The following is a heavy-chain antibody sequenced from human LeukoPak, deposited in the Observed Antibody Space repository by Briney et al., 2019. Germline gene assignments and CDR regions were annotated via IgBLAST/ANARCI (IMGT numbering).Heavy chain of an antibody. Sequence: GGSLRLSCAASGFTFSSYEMNWVRQAPGKGLEWVSYISSSGSTIYYADSVKGRFTISRDNAKNSLYLQMNSLRAADTAVYYCASRPDDSYSSSWYLPYYMDVWGKGTTVTVSS. V-gene: IGHV3-48*03. J-gene: IGHJ6*03. CDR3: ASRPDDSYSSSWYLPYYMDV. CDR1: GFTFSSYE. D-gene: IGHD6-13*01. CDR2: ISSSGSTI.